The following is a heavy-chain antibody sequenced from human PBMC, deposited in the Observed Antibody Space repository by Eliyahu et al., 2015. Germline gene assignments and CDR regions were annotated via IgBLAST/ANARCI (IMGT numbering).Heavy chain of an antibody. CDR3: ARPRATGSTSCYGY. Sequence: QVQLVESGGGLVKPGGSRXLXCAASGFPXSAYYMSWIRQAPGKGVGWVSYISSSSSYTNYADSVKGRFTISRDNAKNSLYLQMNSLRAEDTAVYYCARPRATGSTSCYGYWGQGTLVTVSS. CDR1: GFPXSAYY. D-gene: IGHD2-2*01. J-gene: IGHJ4*02. V-gene: IGHV3-11*06. CDR2: ISSSSSYT.